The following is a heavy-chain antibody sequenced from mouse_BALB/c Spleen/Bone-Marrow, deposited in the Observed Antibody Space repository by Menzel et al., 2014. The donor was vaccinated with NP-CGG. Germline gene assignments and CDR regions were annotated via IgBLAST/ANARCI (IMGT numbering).Heavy chain of an antibody. Sequence: DVNLVESGGGLVQPGGSRKLSCAASGFTFSSFGMHWVRQAPEKGLEWVAYISSGSSTVYYADKVMGRFTISRDNPKNTLFLQMTSLRSEDTAMYYCARSGSSSGYFDYWGQGTTLTVSS. J-gene: IGHJ2*01. D-gene: IGHD1-1*01. V-gene: IGHV5-17*02. CDR2: ISSGSSTV. CDR1: GFTFSSFG. CDR3: ARSGSSSGYFDY.